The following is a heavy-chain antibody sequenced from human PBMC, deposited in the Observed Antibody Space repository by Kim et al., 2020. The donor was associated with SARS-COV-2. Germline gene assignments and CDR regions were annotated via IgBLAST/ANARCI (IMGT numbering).Heavy chain of an antibody. CDR2: IRSYSDGGTV. Sequence: GGSLRLSCAASGFTFSKGWMSWVRQAPGKGLQWVGRIRSYSDGGTVEYAAPVKGRFTISRDDSKNTVYLQMNSLNTEDTAVYFCTTDYGDYHDDWGQGTLVTVSS. J-gene: IGHJ4*02. V-gene: IGHV3-15*01. CDR3: TTDYGDYHDD. CDR1: GFTFSKGW. D-gene: IGHD2-8*01.